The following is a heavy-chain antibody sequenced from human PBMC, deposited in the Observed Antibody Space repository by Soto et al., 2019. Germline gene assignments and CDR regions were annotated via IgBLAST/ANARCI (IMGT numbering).Heavy chain of an antibody. J-gene: IGHJ4*02. CDR2: ISSSSSYT. CDR1: GFTFSDYY. V-gene: IGHV3-11*05. Sequence: QVQLVEPGGGLVKPGGSLTLSSAASGFTFSDYYMTWIRQAPGKGLEWVSYISSSSSYTNYADSVRGRFTISRDNAKNSLYLQMNSLRAEETAVYYCARAGMGRDYGSGSYYIDYWGQGTLVTVSS. CDR3: ARAGMGRDYGSGSYYIDY. D-gene: IGHD3-10*01.